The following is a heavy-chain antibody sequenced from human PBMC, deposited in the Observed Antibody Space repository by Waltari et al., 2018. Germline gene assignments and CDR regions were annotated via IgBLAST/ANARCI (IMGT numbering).Heavy chain of an antibody. CDR2: IYYSGRT. D-gene: IGHD2-2*01. V-gene: IGHV4-39*07. J-gene: IGHJ3*02. Sequence: QLQLQESGPGLVKPSETLSLTCTVSGGSISSSSYYWGWIRQPPGKGLEWIGSIYYSGRTYYNPSLKSRVTISVDTSKNQFSLKLSSVTAADTAVYYCARQRGHCSSTSCAITFDIWGQGTMVTVSS. CDR3: ARQRGHCSSTSCAITFDI. CDR1: GGSISSSSYY.